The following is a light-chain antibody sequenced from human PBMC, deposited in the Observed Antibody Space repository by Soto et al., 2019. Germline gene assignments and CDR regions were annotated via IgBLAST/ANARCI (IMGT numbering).Light chain of an antibody. V-gene: IGKV1-33*01. CDR1: QDIRNY. J-gene: IGKJ2*01. CDR3: QQYDNLPRYT. Sequence: EIQMTQSPSSLSASVGDRVTITCQAAQDIRNYLNWYQQKPGKAPKLLIYDASNLETGVPSRFSGSGSGTDFTFTISSLQPEDIATYYCQQYDNLPRYTFGQGTKLEIK. CDR2: DAS.